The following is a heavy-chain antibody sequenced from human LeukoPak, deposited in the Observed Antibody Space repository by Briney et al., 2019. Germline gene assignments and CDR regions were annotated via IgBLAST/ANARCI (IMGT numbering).Heavy chain of an antibody. CDR2: IIPIFGTA. D-gene: IGHD6-13*01. J-gene: IGHJ4*02. V-gene: IGHV1-69*05. Sequence: SVKVSCKASGGTFSSYAISWVRQAPGQGLEWMGGIIPIFGTANYAQKFQGRVTMTRDTSTSTVYMELSSLRSEDTAVYYCARVGTGSSWYGYWGQGTLVTVSS. CDR3: ARVGTGSSWYGY. CDR1: GGTFSSYA.